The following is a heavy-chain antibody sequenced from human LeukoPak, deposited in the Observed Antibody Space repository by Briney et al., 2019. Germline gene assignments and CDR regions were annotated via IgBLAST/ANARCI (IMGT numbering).Heavy chain of an antibody. Sequence: NTSETLSLTCTVSGGSISAYYWSWIRRPPGKGLEWIGYMYYSGSSNYNPSLKSRVTISVDTSKNQFSLKLSSVTAADTAVYYCAGPGLYCSGGSCYSPFDYWGQGTLVTVSS. CDR3: AGPGLYCSGGSCYSPFDY. J-gene: IGHJ4*02. CDR1: GGSISAYY. D-gene: IGHD2-15*01. V-gene: IGHV4-59*08. CDR2: MYYSGSS.